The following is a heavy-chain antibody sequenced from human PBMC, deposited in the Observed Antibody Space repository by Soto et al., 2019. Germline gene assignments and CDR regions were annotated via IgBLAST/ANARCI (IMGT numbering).Heavy chain of an antibody. J-gene: IGHJ4*02. CDR3: TRGGGDF. Sequence: PSETLSLTCTVSGGSINTYYWSWIRQPPGKGLEWIGYIYYSGSDSGSTNYIPSLKSRVTISVDTSKNQFSLRLTSVTAADTAVYFCTRGGGDFWGQGTLVTVS. D-gene: IGHD6-25*01. CDR2: IYYSGSDSGST. CDR1: GGSINTYY. V-gene: IGHV4-59*01.